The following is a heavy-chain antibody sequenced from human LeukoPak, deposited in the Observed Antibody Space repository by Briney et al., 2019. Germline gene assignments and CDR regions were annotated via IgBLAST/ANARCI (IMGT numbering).Heavy chain of an antibody. CDR2: IWYDGSNK. CDR1: GFIFSSYG. V-gene: IGHV3-33*01. D-gene: IGHD3-22*01. Sequence: GGSLRLSCAASGFIFSSYGMHWVRQAPGKGLEWVAVIWYDGSNKYYADSVKGRFTISRDNSKNTLYLQMNSLRAEDAAVYYCARDLMADSSGYYFDFWGQGTLVAVSS. CDR3: ARDLMADSSGYYFDF. J-gene: IGHJ4*02.